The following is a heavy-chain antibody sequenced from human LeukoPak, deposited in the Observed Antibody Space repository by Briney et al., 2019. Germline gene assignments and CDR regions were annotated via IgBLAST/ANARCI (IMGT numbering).Heavy chain of an antibody. Sequence: SETLSLTCTVSGYSISSGYYWGWIRQPPGKGLEWIGSIYHSGSTYYNPSLKSRVTISVDTSKNQFSLKLRSVTAADTAVYYCARDHSSSSEDYWGQGTLVTVSS. J-gene: IGHJ4*02. CDR2: IYHSGST. CDR1: GYSISSGYY. D-gene: IGHD6-13*01. V-gene: IGHV4-38-2*02. CDR3: ARDHSSSSEDY.